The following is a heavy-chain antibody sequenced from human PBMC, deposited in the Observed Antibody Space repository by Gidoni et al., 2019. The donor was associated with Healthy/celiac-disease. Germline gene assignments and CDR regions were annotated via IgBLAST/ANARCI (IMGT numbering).Heavy chain of an antibody. J-gene: IGHJ4*02. V-gene: IGHV3-23*01. D-gene: IGHD3-22*01. CDR1: GFNFSSYA. CDR2: IRGSGGST. Sequence: EVQLLESGGGWVQPGGSLRLSCAAYGFNFSSYAMSWVRQAPGKGLEWVSAIRGSGGSTYYADSGKGRFTISRDNSKNTLYLQMNSLRAEDTAVYYCAKDGYYDSSGCCDYWGQGTLVTVSS. CDR3: AKDGYYDSSGCCDY.